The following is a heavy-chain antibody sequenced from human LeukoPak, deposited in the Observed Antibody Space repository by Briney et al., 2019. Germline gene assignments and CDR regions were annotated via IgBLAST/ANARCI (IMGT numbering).Heavy chain of an antibody. CDR2: IKKDGSET. J-gene: IGHJ4*02. CDR3: ARGRYSGTTYYFDY. CDR1: GFTFSSSW. V-gene: IGHV3-7*03. Sequence: GGSLRLSCAASGFTFSSSWMSWVRQVPGKGLEWVANIKKDGSETYYVDSVKGRFTISRDNAKNSLYLQMNSLRAEDTAMYYCARGRYSGTTYYFDYWGQGTLVTVSS. D-gene: IGHD5-12*01.